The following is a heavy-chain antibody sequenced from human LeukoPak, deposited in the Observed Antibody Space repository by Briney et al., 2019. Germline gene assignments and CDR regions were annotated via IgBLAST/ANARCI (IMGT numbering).Heavy chain of an antibody. CDR1: EFTYG. J-gene: IGHJ6*02. CDR2: ISSSGSNT. D-gene: IGHD3-10*01. V-gene: IGHV3-23*01. CDR3: ARALLWFGELYPYYYYGMDV. Sequence: GGSLRLSCAASEFTYGMNWVRQAPGKGLECVSAISSSGSNTYYADSVKGRFTISRGNSKNTLYLQMNSLRAEDTAVYYCARALLWFGELYPYYYYGMDVWGQGTTVTVSS.